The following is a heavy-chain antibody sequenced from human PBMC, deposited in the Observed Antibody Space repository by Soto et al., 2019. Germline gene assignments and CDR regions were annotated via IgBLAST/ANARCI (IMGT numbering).Heavy chain of an antibody. CDR2: ISYDGSHK. D-gene: IGHD5-18*01. J-gene: IGHJ6*02. CDR3: ARDRGYSAGTGYGMDV. CDR1: GFLFSSYA. V-gene: IGHV3-30-3*01. Sequence: QVQLVESGGGVVQPGRSLRLSCAASGFLFSSYALHWVRQAPGKGLEWVAVISYDGSHKYHADSVKGRFSISRDNSKNTLYVKMNSLSPEDTSMYYCARDRGYSAGTGYGMDVWGQGTTVNFSS.